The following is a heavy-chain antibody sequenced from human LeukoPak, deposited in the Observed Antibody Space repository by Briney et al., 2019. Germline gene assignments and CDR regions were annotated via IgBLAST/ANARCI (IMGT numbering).Heavy chain of an antibody. CDR1: GYTFTSYD. CDR3: ARALRYFDWFGIPHYYFDY. D-gene: IGHD3-9*01. Sequence: GASVKVSCKASGYTFTSYDINWVRQATGQGLEWMGWMNPNSGNTGYAQKFQGRVTITRNTSISTAYMELSSLRSEDTAVYYCARALRYFDWFGIPHYYFDYWGQGTLVTVSS. J-gene: IGHJ4*02. CDR2: MNPNSGNT. V-gene: IGHV1-8*01.